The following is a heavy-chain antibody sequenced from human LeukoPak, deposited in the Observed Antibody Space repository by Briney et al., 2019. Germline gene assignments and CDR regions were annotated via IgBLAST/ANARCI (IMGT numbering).Heavy chain of an antibody. CDR3: AREDGFRSGWFGDFDY. J-gene: IGHJ4*02. CDR2: ISAYNGNT. Sequence: ASVKVSFTASGYTFTSYGISWVRQAPGQGLEWMGWISAYNGNTNYAQKLQGRVTMTTDTSTSTAYMELRSLRSDDTAVYYCAREDGFRSGWFGDFDYWGQGTLVTVSS. D-gene: IGHD6-19*01. CDR1: GYTFTSYG. V-gene: IGHV1-18*01.